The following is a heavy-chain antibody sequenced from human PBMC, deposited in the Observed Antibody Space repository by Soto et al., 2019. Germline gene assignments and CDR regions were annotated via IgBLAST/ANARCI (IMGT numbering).Heavy chain of an antibody. V-gene: IGHV1-69*12. CDR2: IIPIFGTA. CDR3: ATQRGGYESSGYYFDY. J-gene: IGHJ4*02. CDR1: GGTFSSYA. Sequence: QVQLMQSAAEVKKPGSSVKVSCKASGGTFSSYAISWVRQAPGQELEWMGGIIPIFGTANYAQKFEGRVTITADESTSTAYMEPGSLRSEDTAVYYCATQRGGYESSGYYFDYWGQGTLVTVSS. D-gene: IGHD3-22*01.